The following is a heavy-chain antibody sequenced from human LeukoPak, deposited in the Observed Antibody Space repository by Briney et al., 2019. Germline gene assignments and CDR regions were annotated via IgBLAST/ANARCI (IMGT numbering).Heavy chain of an antibody. Sequence: PSETLSLTCTVSGGSISSYYWSWIRQPPGKGLEWIGYIYYSGSTNYNPSLKSRVTISVDTSKNQFSLKLSSVTAADTAAYYCARQYGDYGDAFDIWGQGTMVTVSS. CDR3: ARQYGDYGDAFDI. CDR1: GGSISSYY. D-gene: IGHD4-17*01. V-gene: IGHV4-59*08. J-gene: IGHJ3*02. CDR2: IYYSGST.